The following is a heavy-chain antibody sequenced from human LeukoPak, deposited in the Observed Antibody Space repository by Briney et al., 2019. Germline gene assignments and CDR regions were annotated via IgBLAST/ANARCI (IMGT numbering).Heavy chain of an antibody. CDR2: FYYNGSP. J-gene: IGHJ4*02. D-gene: IGHD2-8*02. Sequence: NTSETLSLTCSVSGGSISSSDFWWGWIRQPPGKGLEWITNFYYNGSPYYNPSLEGRVTISVDASKNQFSLKLSSVTAADTAMYYCARRGQSTAWSFDYWGQGTLVTVSS. CDR1: GGSISSSDFW. CDR3: ARRGQSTAWSFDY. V-gene: IGHV4-39*01.